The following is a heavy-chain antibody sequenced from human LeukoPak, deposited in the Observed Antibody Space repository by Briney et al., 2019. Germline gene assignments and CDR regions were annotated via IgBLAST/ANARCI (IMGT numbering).Heavy chain of an antibody. J-gene: IGHJ3*02. CDR3: ARVDDLDAFDI. D-gene: IGHD2-2*03. CDR1: GFTFSSYS. V-gene: IGHV3-30*03. CDR2: ISDDGSNK. Sequence: GGSLRLSCAASGFTFSSYSMNWVRQAPGKGLEWVAVISDDGSNKYYADSVKGRFTISRDNSKNTLYLQMNSLRPEDTAVYYCARVDDLDAFDIWGQGTMVTVSS.